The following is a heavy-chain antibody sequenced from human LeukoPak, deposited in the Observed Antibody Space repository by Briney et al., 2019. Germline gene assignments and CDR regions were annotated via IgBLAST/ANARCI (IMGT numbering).Heavy chain of an antibody. CDR3: ARDLGSSGWFTFDY. CDR2: ISSSSSTI. CDR1: GFTFSSYS. J-gene: IGHJ4*02. D-gene: IGHD6-19*01. Sequence: PGESLRLSCAASGFTFSSYSMNWVRQAPGKGLEWVSYISSSSSTIYYADSVKGRFTISRDNAKNSLYQQMNSLRAEDTAVYYCARDLGSSGWFTFDYWGQGTLVTVSS. V-gene: IGHV3-48*01.